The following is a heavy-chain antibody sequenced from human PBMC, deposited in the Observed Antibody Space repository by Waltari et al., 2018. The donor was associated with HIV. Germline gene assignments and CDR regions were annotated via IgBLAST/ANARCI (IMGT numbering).Heavy chain of an antibody. D-gene: IGHD2-2*01. J-gene: IGHJ6*02. CDR2: INHSGST. V-gene: IGHV4-34*01. Sequence: QVQLQQWGAGLLKPSDTLSLTCAIYGGSFSGYYWSWIRQPPGKGLEWIGEINHSGSTNYTPSLKSRVTISVDMSRNQFSLKLISVTAADTAVYYCARGGGGYCSSTSCSGVYGMDVWGQGTTVSVSS. CDR1: GGSFSGYY. CDR3: ARGGGGYCSSTSCSGVYGMDV.